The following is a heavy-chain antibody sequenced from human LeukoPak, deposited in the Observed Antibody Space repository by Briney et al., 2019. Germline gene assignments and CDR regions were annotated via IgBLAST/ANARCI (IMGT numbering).Heavy chain of an antibody. CDR2: IYTSGST. CDR1: GGSISSGTYY. Sequence: SETLSLTCTVSGGSISSGTYYWSWIRQPAGKGLEWIGRIYTSGSTNYNPSLKSRVTMSVDTSKNQFSLKLTSVTAADTAVYYCARDSGSYLRRATNFWYFDYWGQGTLVTVSS. D-gene: IGHD1-26*01. CDR3: ARDSGSYLRRATNFWYFDY. V-gene: IGHV4-61*02. J-gene: IGHJ4*02.